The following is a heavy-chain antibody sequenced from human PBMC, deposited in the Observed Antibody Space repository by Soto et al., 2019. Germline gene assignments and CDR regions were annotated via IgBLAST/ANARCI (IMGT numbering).Heavy chain of an antibody. CDR1: GFTFSSYG. D-gene: IGHD3-10*01. CDR2: ISYDGSNK. V-gene: IGHV3-30*18. J-gene: IGHJ6*02. CDR3: AKVGVNGYYYCYGMDV. Sequence: QVQLVESGGGVVQPGRSLRLSCAASGFTFSSYGMHWVRQAPGKGLEWVAVISYDGSNKYYADSVKGRFTISRDNSKNTLYLQMNSLRAEDTAVYYCAKVGVNGYYYCYGMDVWGQGTTVTVSS.